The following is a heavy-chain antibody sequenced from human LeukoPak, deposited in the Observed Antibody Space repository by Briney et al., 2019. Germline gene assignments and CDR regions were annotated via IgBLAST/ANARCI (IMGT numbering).Heavy chain of an antibody. D-gene: IGHD3-22*01. CDR2: ISSSSSYI. Sequence: GGSLRLSCAASGFTFSSYSMNWVRQAPGKGLEWVSSISSSSSYIYYADSVKGRFTISRDNAKNSLYLQMNSLRAEDTAVYYCARDMYYYDSSGSLSAYAFDIWGQGTTVTVSS. CDR1: GFTFSSYS. V-gene: IGHV3-21*01. CDR3: ARDMYYYDSSGSLSAYAFDI. J-gene: IGHJ3*02.